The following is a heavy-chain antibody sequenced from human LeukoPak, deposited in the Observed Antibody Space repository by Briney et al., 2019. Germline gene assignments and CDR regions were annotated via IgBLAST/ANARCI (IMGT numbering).Heavy chain of an antibody. CDR1: GGTFSSYA. Sequence: SVKVSCKASGGTFSSYAISWVRQASGQGLEWMGRIIPILGIANYAQKFQGRVTITADKSTSTAYMELSSLRSEDTAVYYCARAGYSSGWSSDYWGQGTLVTVSS. V-gene: IGHV1-69*04. CDR3: ARAGYSSGWSSDY. D-gene: IGHD6-19*01. J-gene: IGHJ4*02. CDR2: IIPILGIA.